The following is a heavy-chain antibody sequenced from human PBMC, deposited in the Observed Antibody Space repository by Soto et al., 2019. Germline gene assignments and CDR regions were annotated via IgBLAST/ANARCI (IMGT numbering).Heavy chain of an antibody. Sequence: EVHLLESGGALVQPGGSLTLSFAASGFSFSDYAMIWVRRAPGKGLEWVSSISRTGDSAYYADSVKGRFAISRDRSKNRLSLQMNSLRVEDTAVYYCAKGPDGSGYYHNWFDSWGQGTLITVSS. D-gene: IGHD3-22*01. CDR1: GFSFSDYA. CDR2: ISRTGDSA. V-gene: IGHV3-23*01. CDR3: AKGPDGSGYYHNWFDS. J-gene: IGHJ5*01.